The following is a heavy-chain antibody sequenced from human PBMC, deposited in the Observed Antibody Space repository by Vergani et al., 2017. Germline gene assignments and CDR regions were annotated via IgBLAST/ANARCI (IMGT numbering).Heavy chain of an antibody. V-gene: IGHV1-69*01. CDR2: IIPIFGTA. D-gene: IGHD2-21*02. CDR1: GDTFSNYA. CDR3: ARDPRGYGGDPEDYYYGMDV. J-gene: IGHJ6*02. Sequence: QVQLVQSGAEVKKPGSSVKVSCKASGDTFSNYAFSWVRQAPGRGLEWMGGIIPIFGTANYAQKFQGRVTITADESTSTAYMELTSLRSQDTAVYYYARDPRGYGGDPEDYYYGMDVWGQGTTVTVSS.